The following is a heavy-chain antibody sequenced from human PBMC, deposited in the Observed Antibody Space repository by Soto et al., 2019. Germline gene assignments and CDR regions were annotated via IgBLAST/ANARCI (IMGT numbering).Heavy chain of an antibody. CDR2: IYYSGST. V-gene: IGHV4-30-4*01. D-gene: IGHD3-10*01. J-gene: IGHJ6*02. CDR3: ARQLASWLWFGELSDYYGMDV. Sequence: SETLSLTCTVSGGSISSGDYYWSWIRQPPGKGLEWIGYIYYSGSTYYNPSLKSRVTISVDTSKNQFSLKLSSVTAADTAVYYCARQLASWLWFGELSDYYGMDVWGQGTTVTV. CDR1: GGSISSGDYY.